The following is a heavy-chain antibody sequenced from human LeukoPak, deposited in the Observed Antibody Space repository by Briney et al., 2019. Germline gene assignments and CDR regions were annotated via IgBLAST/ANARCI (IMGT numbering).Heavy chain of an antibody. J-gene: IGHJ4*02. CDR1: GYSFTSYW. Sequence: GESLKISCKGSGYSFTSYWIGWVRQMPGKGLEWMGIIYPGDSDTRYSPSFQGQVTISADKSISTAYLQWSSLKASDTAMYYCARHIPSYYYDSSLAFDYWGQGTLVTVSS. V-gene: IGHV5-51*01. CDR3: ARHIPSYYYDSSLAFDY. CDR2: IYPGDSDT. D-gene: IGHD3-22*01.